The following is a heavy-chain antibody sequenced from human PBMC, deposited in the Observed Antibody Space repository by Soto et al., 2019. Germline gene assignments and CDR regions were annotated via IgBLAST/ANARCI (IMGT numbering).Heavy chain of an antibody. J-gene: IGHJ4*02. CDR1: GYTFTSYG. CDR3: ARDSSVYSGYDAFTILFVY. CDR2: ISAYNGNT. D-gene: IGHD5-12*01. V-gene: IGHV1-18*01. Sequence: ASVKVSCKASGYTFTSYGISWVRQAPGQGLEWMGWISAYNGNTNYAQKLQGRVTMTTDTSTSTAYMELRSLRSDDTAVYYCARDSSVYSGYDAFTILFVYWGQGTLVTVSS.